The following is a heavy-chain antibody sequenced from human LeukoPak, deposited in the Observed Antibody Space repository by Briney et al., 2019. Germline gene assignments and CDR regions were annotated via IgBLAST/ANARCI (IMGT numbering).Heavy chain of an antibody. CDR2: IDNSGST. CDR1: GGSVSNPSYY. Sequence: SETLSLTCTVSGGSVSNPSYYWTWIRQPPRKGLEWIGYIDNSGSTNYNPSLKSRVTISADTSKNQFSLKLSSVTAADTAVYYCASSVSGIALQSDYWGQGTLVTVSS. D-gene: IGHD6-13*01. J-gene: IGHJ4*02. V-gene: IGHV4-61*01. CDR3: ASSVSGIALQSDY.